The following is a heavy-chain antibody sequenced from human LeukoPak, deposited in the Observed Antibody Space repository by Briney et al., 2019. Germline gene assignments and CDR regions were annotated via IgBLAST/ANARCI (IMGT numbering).Heavy chain of an antibody. D-gene: IGHD3-22*01. Sequence: PGGSLRVSRAASGFTFSAYWMHWVRQVPGKGLLWVSRINGDGSTTNYAESVKGRFVISRDNAKNTVYLQMNSLRAEDTAVYYCARDLELTYYDSSGHDYWGQGTLVTVSS. J-gene: IGHJ4*02. CDR1: GFTFSAYW. CDR3: ARDLELTYYDSSGHDY. V-gene: IGHV3-74*01. CDR2: INGDGSTT.